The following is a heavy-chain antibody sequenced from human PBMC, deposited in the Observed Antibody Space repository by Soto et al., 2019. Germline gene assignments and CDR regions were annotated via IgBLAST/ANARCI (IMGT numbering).Heavy chain of an antibody. CDR1: GGSISSNIYY. CDR2: IHYSGST. CDR3: ARLGAYYQSLDP. D-gene: IGHD2-21*01. J-gene: IGHJ5*02. Sequence: SETLSLTCTVSGGSISSNIYYWGWIRQPPGKGLEWIGNIHYSGSTYYDSSLKSRVTISVDTSKNQFSLRLTSVTASDTAVYYCARLGAYYQSLDPWGQGTVVTVSS. V-gene: IGHV4-39*01.